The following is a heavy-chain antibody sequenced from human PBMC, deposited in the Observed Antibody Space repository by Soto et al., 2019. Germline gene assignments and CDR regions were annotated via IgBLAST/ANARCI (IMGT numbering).Heavy chain of an antibody. CDR1: GFTFTRYS. CDR3: ATALEYSSGPSYYYYGMDV. CDR2: ISSTTNYI. V-gene: IGHV3-21*01. Sequence: PGGSLRLSCAASGFTFTRYSMNWVRQAPGKGLEWVSSISSTTNYIYYGDSMKGRFTISRDNAKNSLYLQMNSLRAEDTAVYYCATALEYSSGPSYYYYGMDVWGQGTTVTVSS. J-gene: IGHJ6*02. D-gene: IGHD6-25*01.